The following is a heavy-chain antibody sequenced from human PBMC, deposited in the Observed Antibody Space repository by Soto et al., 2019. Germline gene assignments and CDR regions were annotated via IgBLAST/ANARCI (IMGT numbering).Heavy chain of an antibody. V-gene: IGHV1-18*04. CDR1: GYTFTTYD. CDR3: ARTSGYYLYDY. D-gene: IGHD3-22*01. J-gene: IGHJ4*02. CDR2: ISTYNGNT. Sequence: ASVKVSCKASGYTFTTYDIRWVRQAPGQGNEWMGRISTYNGNTNYPQGFQGRLTITTDTSTTTAYMELRNLRSEDTAVYYCARTSGYYLYDYWGQGTLVTVSS.